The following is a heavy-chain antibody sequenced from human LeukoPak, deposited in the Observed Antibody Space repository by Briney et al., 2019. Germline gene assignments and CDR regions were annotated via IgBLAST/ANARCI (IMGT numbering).Heavy chain of an antibody. Sequence: ASVKVSCKASGYTFTSYGISWVRQAPGQGLEWMGWISAYNGNTNYAQKFQGRVTMTRDTSISTAYMELSRLRSDDTAVYYCARSRYNWNYAAPFDPWGQGTLVTVSS. CDR3: ARSRYNWNYAAPFDP. J-gene: IGHJ5*02. CDR2: ISAYNGNT. V-gene: IGHV1-18*01. CDR1: GYTFTSYG. D-gene: IGHD1-7*01.